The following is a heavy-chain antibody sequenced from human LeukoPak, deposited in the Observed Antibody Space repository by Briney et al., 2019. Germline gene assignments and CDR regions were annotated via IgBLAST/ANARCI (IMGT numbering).Heavy chain of an antibody. V-gene: IGHV4-59*13. CDR2: IYYSGYT. Sequence: SETLSLTCSVFGGSMSNYYWSWIRRPPGRGLEWIGNIYYSGYTTYNLSLKSRVTISVDTSKNQLSLKLSSVTDADTAMYHCARDPSYNWNYGWFDPWGQGTLVTVSS. CDR1: GGSMSNYY. D-gene: IGHD1-7*01. J-gene: IGHJ5*02. CDR3: ARDPSYNWNYGWFDP.